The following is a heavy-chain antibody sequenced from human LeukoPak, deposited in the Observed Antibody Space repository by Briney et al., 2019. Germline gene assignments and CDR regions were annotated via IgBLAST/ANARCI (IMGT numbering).Heavy chain of an antibody. CDR3: ARDLLVYFDY. J-gene: IGHJ4*02. V-gene: IGHV3-48*03. CDR1: GFTFTTYE. Sequence: GGSLILSCAASGFTFTTYEMNWVRQAPGKGLEWVSYISRSGNTIFYADSVKGRFTISRDNAKNSLYLQMNSLRAEDTAVYYCARDLLVYFDYWGQGTLVTVSS. CDR2: ISRSGNTI.